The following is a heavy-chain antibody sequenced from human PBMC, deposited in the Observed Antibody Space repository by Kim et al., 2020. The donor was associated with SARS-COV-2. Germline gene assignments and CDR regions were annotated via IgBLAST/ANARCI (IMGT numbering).Heavy chain of an antibody. CDR2: ISYDGSNK. J-gene: IGHJ4*02. D-gene: IGHD3-16*02. Sequence: GSLRLSCAASGFTFSSYGMHWVRQAPGKGLEWVAVISYDGSNKYYADSVKGRFTISRDNSKNTLYLQMNSPRAEDTAVYYCAKDSPVWGSYRYMDYWGQ. CDR1: GFTFSSYG. V-gene: IGHV3-30*18. CDR3: AKDSPVWGSYRYMDY.